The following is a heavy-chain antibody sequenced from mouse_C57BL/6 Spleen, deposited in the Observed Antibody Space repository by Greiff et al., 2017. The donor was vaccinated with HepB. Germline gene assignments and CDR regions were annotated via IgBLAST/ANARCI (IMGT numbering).Heavy chain of an antibody. CDR2: IHPSDSDT. J-gene: IGHJ3*01. Sequence: QVHVKQPGAELVKPGASVKVSCKASGYTFTSYWMHWVKQRPGQGLEWIGRIHPSDSDTNYNQKFKGKATLTVDKSSSTAYMQLSSLTSEDSAVYYCAWGGNPWFAYWGQGTLVTVSA. D-gene: IGHD2-1*01. CDR3: AWGGNPWFAY. CDR1: GYTFTSYW. V-gene: IGHV1-74*01.